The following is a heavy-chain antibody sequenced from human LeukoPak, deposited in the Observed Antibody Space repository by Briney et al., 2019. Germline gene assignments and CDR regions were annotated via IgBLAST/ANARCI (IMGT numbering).Heavy chain of an antibody. V-gene: IGHV3-23*01. J-gene: IGHJ4*02. Sequence: GGSLRLSCAASGFTFSSHAMSWVRQAPGKGLGWVSAISGSGGSTYYADSVKGRFTISRDNSKNTLYLQMNSLRADDTAVYYCAKDLGGYTLDYWGQGTLVTVSS. CDR1: GFTFSSHA. D-gene: IGHD5-18*01. CDR2: ISGSGGST. CDR3: AKDLGGYTLDY.